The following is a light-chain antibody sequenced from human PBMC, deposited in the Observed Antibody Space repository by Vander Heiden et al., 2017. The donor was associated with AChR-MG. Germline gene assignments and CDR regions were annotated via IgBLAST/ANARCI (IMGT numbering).Light chain of an antibody. V-gene: IGLV1-40*01. Sequence: QSVLTQPPSVSGPPGQSVTISCTGSSSNSGAGDDGHGYQQSPGTAPNLVMVGNSNRPSGVPDRVSGSKSGTSASLAITGLQAEDEADYYCQAYDSSLSGWVFGGGDKLTVL. J-gene: IGLJ3*02. CDR3: QAYDSSLSGWV. CDR1: SSNSGAGDD. CDR2: GNS.